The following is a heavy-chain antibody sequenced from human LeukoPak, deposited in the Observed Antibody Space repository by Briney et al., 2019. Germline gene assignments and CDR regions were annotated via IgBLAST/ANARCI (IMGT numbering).Heavy chain of an antibody. D-gene: IGHD1-26*01. Sequence: PGGSLRLSCAASGFTFSSYAMSWVRQAPGKGLEWVSAVSGSGGSTYYADSVKGRFTISRDNSKNTLYLQMNSLRAEDTAVYYCARAPEGELLNPHYYYYGMDVWGQGTTVTVSS. CDR1: GFTFSSYA. CDR2: VSGSGGST. CDR3: ARAPEGELLNPHYYYYGMDV. J-gene: IGHJ6*02. V-gene: IGHV3-23*01.